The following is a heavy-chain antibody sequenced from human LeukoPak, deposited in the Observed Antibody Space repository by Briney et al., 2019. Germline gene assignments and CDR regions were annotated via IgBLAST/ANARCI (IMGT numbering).Heavy chain of an antibody. J-gene: IGHJ3*02. D-gene: IGHD2-15*01. CDR3: ARGLVLVTDDAFDI. Sequence: SETLSPTCSVSGASIRSYFWSWIRQSPGKGLEWIGYVYDNDISNFNPSLESRVTILVDRSKSQFSLKLRSVTAADTAVYYCARGLVLVTDDAFDIWGPGTMVTVSS. CDR1: GASIRSYF. CDR2: VYDNDIS. V-gene: IGHV4-59*01.